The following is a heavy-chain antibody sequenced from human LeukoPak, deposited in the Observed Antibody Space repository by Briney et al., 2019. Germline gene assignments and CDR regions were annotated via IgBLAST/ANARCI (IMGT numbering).Heavy chain of an antibody. CDR1: GGSFSGYY. J-gene: IGHJ3*02. CDR3: ATGAGGSGHAFDI. CDR2: INHSGST. V-gene: IGHV4-34*01. Sequence: SETLSLTCAVYGGSFSGYYWSWIRQPPGKGLEWIGEINHSGSTNYNPSLKSRVTISVDTSKNQFSLKLSSVTAADTAVYYCATGAGGSGHAFDIWGQGTMVTVSS. D-gene: IGHD6-19*01.